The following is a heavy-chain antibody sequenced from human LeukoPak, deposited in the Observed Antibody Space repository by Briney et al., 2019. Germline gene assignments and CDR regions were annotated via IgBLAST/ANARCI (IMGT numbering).Heavy chain of an antibody. CDR2: INPNGGST. CDR3: ARVSSTGTVTRRYFDY. V-gene: IGHV1-46*01. CDR1: GYTFTSYY. J-gene: IGHJ4*02. D-gene: IGHD4-11*01. Sequence: ASVKVSCKASGYTFTSYYMHWVRQAPGQGLEWMGIINPNGGSTSYAQKFQGRVTMTRDMSTSKAYMEPSSLRSEATAVYYCARVSSTGTVTRRYFDYWGQGTLVTVSS.